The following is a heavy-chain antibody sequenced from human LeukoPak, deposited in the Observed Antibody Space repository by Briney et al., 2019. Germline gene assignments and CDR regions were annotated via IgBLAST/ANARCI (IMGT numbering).Heavy chain of an antibody. CDR2: IHYTGST. J-gene: IGHJ4*02. CDR3: ARGADYYDSSGYYPEPFDY. Sequence: PSETLSLTCTVSGGSINSYYWSWIRQPPGKGLECIGYIHYTGSTNYNPSLKSRVTISADTSKNQFSLKLSSVTAADTAVYYCARGADYYDSSGYYPEPFDYWGQGTLVTVSS. CDR1: GGSINSYY. V-gene: IGHV4-59*01. D-gene: IGHD3-22*01.